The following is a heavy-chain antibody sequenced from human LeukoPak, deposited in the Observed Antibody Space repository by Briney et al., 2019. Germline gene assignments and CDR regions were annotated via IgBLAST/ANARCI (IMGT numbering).Heavy chain of an antibody. Sequence: SEALSLTCAVYGGSFSGYYWSWIRQPPGKGLEWIGEINHSGSTNHNPSLKSRVTISVDTSKNQFSLKLSSVTAADTAVYYCARGDGGNSHETLLDYWGQGTLVTVSS. J-gene: IGHJ4*02. CDR1: GGSFSGYY. CDR2: INHSGST. D-gene: IGHD4-23*01. CDR3: ARGDGGNSHETLLDY. V-gene: IGHV4-34*01.